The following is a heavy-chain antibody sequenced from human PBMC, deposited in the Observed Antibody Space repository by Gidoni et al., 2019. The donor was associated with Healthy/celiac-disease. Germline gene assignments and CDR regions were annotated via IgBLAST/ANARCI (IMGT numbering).Heavy chain of an antibody. CDR2: INHSGST. CDR1: GGSFSGYY. D-gene: IGHD2-15*01. J-gene: IGHJ4*02. Sequence: QVQLQQWGAGLLKPSETLFLTCAVYGGSFSGYYWSWIRQPPGKGLEWIGEINHSGSTNYNPSLKSRVTISVDTSKNQFSLKLSSVTAADTAVYYCARVRGYCSGGSCYPRVFDYWGQGTLVTVSS. CDR3: ARVRGYCSGGSCYPRVFDY. V-gene: IGHV4-34*01.